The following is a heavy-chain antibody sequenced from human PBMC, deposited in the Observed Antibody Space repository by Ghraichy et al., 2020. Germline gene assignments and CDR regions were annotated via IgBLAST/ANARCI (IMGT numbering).Heavy chain of an antibody. CDR3: ARQDSNWYGAFDI. V-gene: IGHV4-59*08. D-gene: IGHD6-13*01. CDR2: IYYTGNT. Sequence: SETLSLTCTVSGGSISSYFWSWIRQPPGKGLEWIGYIYYTGNTNYNPSLKSRVTISLDTSKNQFSLQLSSATAADTAVYYCARQDSNWYGAFDIWGQGTMVSVSS. CDR1: GGSISSYF. J-gene: IGHJ3*02.